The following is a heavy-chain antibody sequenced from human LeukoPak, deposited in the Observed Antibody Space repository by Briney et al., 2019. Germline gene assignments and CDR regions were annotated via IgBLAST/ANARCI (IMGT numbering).Heavy chain of an antibody. V-gene: IGHV4-59*01. Sequence: SETLSLTCTVSGGSMSGYYWSWIRQPPGKGPELIGYVHSSGDTGYNPSLQRRVTISVDTSKSPSSLPLRSVTTADPDVYSCASGGWSIDFSGRGNLVTVSS. D-gene: IGHD2-15*01. CDR1: GGSMSGYY. CDR2: VHSSGDT. J-gene: IGHJ2*01. CDR3: ASGGWSIDF.